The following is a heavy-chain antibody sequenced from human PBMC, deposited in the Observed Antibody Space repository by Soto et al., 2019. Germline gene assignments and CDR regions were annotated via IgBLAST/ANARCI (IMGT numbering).Heavy chain of an antibody. Sequence: QVQLVQSGAEVKKPGASVKASCKASGYTLTTFFMHWVRQAPGQGLVWMGVINPGYPPGRSTTYAQKFQSRVTMTTDTSTSTVYMELSRLRSDDTAVHYCAREAIVAGATTGMDVWGQGTTVTVSS. CDR2: INPGYPPGRST. CDR1: GYTLTTFF. D-gene: IGHD1-26*01. CDR3: AREAIVAGATTGMDV. J-gene: IGHJ6*02. V-gene: IGHV1-46*01.